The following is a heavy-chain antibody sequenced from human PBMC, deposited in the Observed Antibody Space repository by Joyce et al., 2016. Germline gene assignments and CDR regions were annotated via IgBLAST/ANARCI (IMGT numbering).Heavy chain of an antibody. CDR3: ARDGYRYSGAYYSDY. D-gene: IGHD5-12*01. Sequence: QVQLEQSGAEVKKPGASVRVSCRSSGYTFNTLGITWVRQAPGQGLEWIGWISPYNGQTKYSQKFQDRVTMTTDTSRSAAYLELRSLRSGDTAVYYCARDGYRYSGAYYSDYWGQGTLVTVSS. CDR2: ISPYNGQT. CDR1: GYTFNTLG. J-gene: IGHJ4*02. V-gene: IGHV1-18*01.